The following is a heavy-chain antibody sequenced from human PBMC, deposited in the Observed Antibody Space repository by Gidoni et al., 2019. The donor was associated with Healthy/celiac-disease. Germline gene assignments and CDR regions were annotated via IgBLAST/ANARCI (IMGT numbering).Heavy chain of an antibody. J-gene: IGHJ4*02. V-gene: IGHV3-30*18. Sequence: QVQLVESGGGVVQPGRSLRLSCAASGFTFSSYGMHWVRQAPGKGLEWVAVISYDGSNKYYADYVKGRFTISRDNSKNTLYLQMNSLRAEDTAVYYCAKEEDSSGYYPLVYDYWGQGTLVTVSS. CDR1: GFTFSSYG. CDR2: ISYDGSNK. D-gene: IGHD3-22*01. CDR3: AKEEDSSGYYPLVYDY.